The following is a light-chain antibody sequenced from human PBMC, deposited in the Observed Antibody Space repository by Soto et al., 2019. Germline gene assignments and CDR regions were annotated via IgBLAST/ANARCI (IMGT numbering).Light chain of an antibody. CDR3: SSFTGASTI. CDR2: EVT. V-gene: IGLV2-8*01. CDR1: SSDVGGYNY. Sequence: QSALPQPPSASGSPGQSVTISCTGTSSDVGGYNYVSWYQQHPGKAPKLVIYEVTKRPSGVPDRFSGSKSGNTASLTVSGLQAEDGADYYCSSFTGASTIFGTGTKVTVL. J-gene: IGLJ1*01.